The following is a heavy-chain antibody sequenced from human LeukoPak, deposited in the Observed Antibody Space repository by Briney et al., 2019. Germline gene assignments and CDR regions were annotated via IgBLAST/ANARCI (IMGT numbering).Heavy chain of an antibody. V-gene: IGHV3-48*04. CDR1: GFTFSSYS. CDR3: ARAIGTYNWFDP. D-gene: IGHD1-26*01. Sequence: PGGSLRLSCAASGFTFSSYSMNWVRQAPGKGLEWVSYISSSISTVYYADSVRGRFTISRDNTKNSLYLQMNSLRAEDTAVYYCARAIGTYNWFDPWGQGTLVTVSS. J-gene: IGHJ5*02. CDR2: ISSSISTV.